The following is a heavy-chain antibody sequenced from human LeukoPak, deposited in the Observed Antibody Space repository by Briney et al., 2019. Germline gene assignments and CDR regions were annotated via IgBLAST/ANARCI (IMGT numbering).Heavy chain of an antibody. Sequence: GGSLRLSCAASGFTFSSYSMNWVRQAPDKGLEWVAVIAYDGSSQDYADSVKGRFAISRDDSKNTLYLQMNSLRAEDTAVYYCAKAGTTVTTFNWADYWGQGTPVTVSS. CDR3: AKAGTTVTTFNWADY. CDR1: GFTFSSYS. J-gene: IGHJ4*02. CDR2: IAYDGSSQ. V-gene: IGHV3-30*18. D-gene: IGHD4-17*01.